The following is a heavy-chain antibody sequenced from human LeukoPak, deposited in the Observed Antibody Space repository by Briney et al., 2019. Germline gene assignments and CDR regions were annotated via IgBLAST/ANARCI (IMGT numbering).Heavy chain of an antibody. Sequence: ASVKVSCKASGYTFTSYYMHWVRQAPGQGLEWMGLINPSGGSTSYAQKFQGRVTMTRDTSTSTVYMELSSLRSEDTAVYYCARDHSNSGYYYYYMDVWGKGTTVTVSS. D-gene: IGHD4-11*01. CDR3: ARDHSNSGYYYYYMDV. CDR2: INPSGGST. V-gene: IGHV1-46*01. J-gene: IGHJ6*03. CDR1: GYTFTSYY.